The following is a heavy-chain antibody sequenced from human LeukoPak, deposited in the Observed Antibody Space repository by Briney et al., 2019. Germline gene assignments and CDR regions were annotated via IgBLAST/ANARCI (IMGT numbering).Heavy chain of an antibody. CDR3: AKGSYYDSSGSFYFDY. D-gene: IGHD3-22*01. CDR2: ISGSGDNT. V-gene: IGHV3-23*01. J-gene: IGHJ4*02. Sequence: GGSLRLSCAASGFTFSSYAMSWVRQAPGKGLEWVSGISGSGDNTYYADSVKDRFTISRDNSKNTLYVQVNSLGTEDTAAYYCAKGSYYDSSGSFYFDYWGQGTLVTVSS. CDR1: GFTFSSYA.